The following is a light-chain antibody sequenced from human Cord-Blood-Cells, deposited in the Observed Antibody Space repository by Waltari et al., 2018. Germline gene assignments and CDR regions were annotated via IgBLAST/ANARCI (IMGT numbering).Light chain of an antibody. Sequence: SSALTQDPAVSVALGQPVRITCQGTSLRTSYATWYQNNPGQAPELVIYGKNNRPSGIPDRFSGSSSGNTASLTITGAQAEDEADYYCNSRDSSGNHWVFGGGTKLTVL. CDR1: SLRTSY. V-gene: IGLV3-19*01. CDR2: GKN. J-gene: IGLJ3*02. CDR3: NSRDSSGNHWV.